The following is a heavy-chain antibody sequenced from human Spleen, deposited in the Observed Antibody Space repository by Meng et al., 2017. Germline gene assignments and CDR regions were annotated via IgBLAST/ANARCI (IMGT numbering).Heavy chain of an antibody. V-gene: IGHV4-34*01. CDR2: INHSGST. CDR3: ERADYYASGRSFDY. D-gene: IGHD3-10*01. Sequence: SETLSLTCAVYGGSFSGYYWSWIRQPPGKGLEWIGEINHSGSTNYNPSLKSRVTISVDTSKNQFSLNLSSVTAADTAVYYCERADYYASGRSFDYWGQGTLVTVSS. J-gene: IGHJ4*02. CDR1: GGSFSGYY.